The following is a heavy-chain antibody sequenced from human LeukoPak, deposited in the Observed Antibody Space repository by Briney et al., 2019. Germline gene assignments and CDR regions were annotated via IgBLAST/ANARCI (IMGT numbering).Heavy chain of an antibody. CDR3: ARVFGGDDFNYYYYYMDV. CDR1: GGSISSGGYY. J-gene: IGHJ6*03. Sequence: SETLSLTCTVSGGSISSGGYYWTWIRQPAGKRLEWIGRIYSSGSTIYNPSLKSRVTISVDTSKNQFSLKLSSVTAADTAVYYCARVFGGDDFNYYYYYMDVWGKGTTVTISS. CDR2: IYSSGST. V-gene: IGHV4-61*02. D-gene: IGHD5-12*01.